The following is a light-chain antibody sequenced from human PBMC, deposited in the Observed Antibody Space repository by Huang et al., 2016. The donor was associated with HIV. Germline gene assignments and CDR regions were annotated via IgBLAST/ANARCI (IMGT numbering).Light chain of an antibody. CDR1: QSLLYSDGDTY. J-gene: IGKJ4*01. Sequence: DVVMTQSPLSLSVTRGQPASISCRSSQSLLYSDGDTYLNWFHQRPGQAPRRLIYKVSNRDSGVPDRFSGSGSGTDFTLKISRVAAEDVGIYYCMQGTHWPLTFGGGTKVEFK. CDR3: MQGTHWPLT. V-gene: IGKV2-30*01. CDR2: KVS.